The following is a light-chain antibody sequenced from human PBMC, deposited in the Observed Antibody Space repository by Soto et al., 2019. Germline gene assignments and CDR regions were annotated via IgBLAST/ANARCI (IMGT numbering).Light chain of an antibody. Sequence: DIQMTQSPSSLSASVGDRVTITCRASQSVGSLLNWFQQKPGKAPKLLIYAASTLQSGAPSRFSGSGAGTDFTLIISSLQPEDFATYYCQQSSGLPYTFGQGTKVEI. J-gene: IGKJ2*01. V-gene: IGKV1-39*01. CDR3: QQSSGLPYT. CDR2: AAS. CDR1: QSVGSL.